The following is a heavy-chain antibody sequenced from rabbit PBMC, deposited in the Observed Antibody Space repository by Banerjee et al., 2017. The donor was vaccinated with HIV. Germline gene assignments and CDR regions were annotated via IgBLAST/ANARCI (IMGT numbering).Heavy chain of an antibody. D-gene: IGHD6-1*01. V-gene: IGHV1S45*01. Sequence: QEQLVESGGGLVQPEGSLTLTCKASGLDFSSSYYMCWVRQAPGKGLEWIACIDTGGSVSTYYASWAKGRFTISKTSSTTVTLQMTSLTAADTATYFCARDPVNDDGYAPDLWGPGTLVTVS. J-gene: IGHJ4*01. CDR2: IDTGGSVST. CDR3: ARDPVNDDGYAPDL. CDR1: GLDFSSSYY.